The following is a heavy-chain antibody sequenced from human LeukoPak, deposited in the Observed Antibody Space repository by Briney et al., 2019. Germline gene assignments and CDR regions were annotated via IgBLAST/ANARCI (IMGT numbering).Heavy chain of an antibody. CDR3: ARDLSSGYDY. CDR1: GFTFSSYS. Sequence: GGSLRLSCAASGFTFSSYSMNWVRQAPGKGLEWVSYISSSSSTIYYADPVKGRFTISRDNAKNSLYLQMNSLRAEDTAVYYCARDLSSGYDYWGQGTLVTVSS. CDR2: ISSSSSTI. V-gene: IGHV3-48*01. J-gene: IGHJ4*02. D-gene: IGHD6-19*01.